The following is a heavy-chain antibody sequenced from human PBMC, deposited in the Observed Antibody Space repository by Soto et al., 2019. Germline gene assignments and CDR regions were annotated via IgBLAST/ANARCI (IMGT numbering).Heavy chain of an antibody. CDR1: EFSFSDYA. D-gene: IGHD2-2*01. CDR3: AKDSGYQLPDNYSYYGLDV. J-gene: IGHJ6*02. CDR2: ISDDGSNK. Sequence: GGSLRLSCAASEFSFSDYAMHWVRQAPGKGLEWLAVISDDGSNKFYADSMKDRFIVSRDNVKNTLSLQMNSLRPEDTAVYYCAKDSGYQLPDNYSYYGLDVWGQGTTVTVSS. V-gene: IGHV3-30-3*01.